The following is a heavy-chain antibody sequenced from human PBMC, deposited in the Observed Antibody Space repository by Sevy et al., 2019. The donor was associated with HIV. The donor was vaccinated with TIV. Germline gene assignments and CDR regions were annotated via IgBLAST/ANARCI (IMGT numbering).Heavy chain of an antibody. CDR3: ARDGGDIVATIQYNWFDP. Sequence: GGFLRLSCAASGFTFSSYAMHWVRQAPGKGLEWVAVISYDGSNKYYADSVKGRFTISRDNSKNTLYLQMNSLRAEDTAVYYCARDGGDIVATIQYNWFDPWGQGTLVTVSS. J-gene: IGHJ5*02. CDR1: GFTFSSYA. D-gene: IGHD5-12*01. CDR2: ISYDGSNK. V-gene: IGHV3-30-3*01.